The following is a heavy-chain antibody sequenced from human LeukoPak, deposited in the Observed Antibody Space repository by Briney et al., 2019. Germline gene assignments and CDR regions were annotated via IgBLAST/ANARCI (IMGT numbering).Heavy chain of an antibody. CDR2: ISGSGGST. V-gene: IGHV3-23*01. J-gene: IGHJ4*02. CDR3: AKDGGSSSWLFDY. D-gene: IGHD6-13*01. CDR1: GFTFSSYA. Sequence: PGGSLRLSCAASGFTFSSYAMSWVRQAPGKGLEWVSAISGSGGSTYYADSVKGRFTISRDNSKNTLFLQMNSLRAEDTAVYYCAKDGGSSSWLFDYWGQGTLVTVSS.